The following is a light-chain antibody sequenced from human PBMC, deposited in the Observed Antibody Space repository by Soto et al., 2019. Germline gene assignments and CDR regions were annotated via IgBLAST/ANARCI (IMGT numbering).Light chain of an antibody. CDR3: QSYDSSLTNAV. Sequence: QSALTQPRSVSGSPGQSVTISCTGTNNDIGGFPYVSWYQQVPGKAPKLMISAVTRRPSGVPDRFSGSKSGTSVSLAITGLRGEDEADYHCQSYDSSLTNAVFGGGTKLTVL. J-gene: IGLJ2*01. CDR1: NNDIGGFPY. V-gene: IGLV2-11*01. CDR2: AVT.